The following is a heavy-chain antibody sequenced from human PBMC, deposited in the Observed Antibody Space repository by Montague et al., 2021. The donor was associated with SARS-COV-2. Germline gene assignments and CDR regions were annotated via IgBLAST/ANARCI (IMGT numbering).Heavy chain of an antibody. Sequence: SLRLSCATSGFTFSRNSMNWFRQAPGKGLEWVSTISSDTLHTFYAESVKGRFTTSRDNAKNELYLQMNSLRAEDMAVYYCARGGEIDVWAPFGHWGQGTLVTVSS. J-gene: IGHJ4*02. V-gene: IGHV3-21*01. CDR1: GFTFSRNS. D-gene: IGHD3-16*01. CDR3: ARGGEIDVWAPFGH. CDR2: ISSDTLHT.